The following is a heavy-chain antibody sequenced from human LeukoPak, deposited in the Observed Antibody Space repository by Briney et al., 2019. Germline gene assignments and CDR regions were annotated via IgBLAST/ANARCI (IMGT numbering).Heavy chain of an antibody. CDR1: GFSLSTSGVG. D-gene: IGHD3-9*01. V-gene: IGHV2-5*02. CDR2: IYWDDDK. CDR3: AHKDGYYDMKNWAFDI. J-gene: IGHJ3*02. Sequence: SGPTLVKPTQTLTLTCTFSGFSLSTSGVGVGWIRQPPGQALEWLALIYWDDDKRYSPSLRSRLTITKDTSKNQVVLTMTNMDPVDTATYYCAHKDGYYDMKNWAFDIWGQGTMVTVSS.